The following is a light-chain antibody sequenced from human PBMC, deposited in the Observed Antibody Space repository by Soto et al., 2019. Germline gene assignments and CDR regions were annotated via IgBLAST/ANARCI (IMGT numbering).Light chain of an antibody. Sequence: EIVMTQSPATRSVSPGESVTLSFRASQLFSSNLAWYQRRPGQAPRLLIYGSSGRATGIPERFSGSESGTDFTLTISRLEAEDSEVYYCQQYGSSPRTFGQGTKVDIK. CDR3: QQYGSSPRT. CDR1: QLFSSN. CDR2: GSS. V-gene: IGKV3-20*01. J-gene: IGKJ1*01.